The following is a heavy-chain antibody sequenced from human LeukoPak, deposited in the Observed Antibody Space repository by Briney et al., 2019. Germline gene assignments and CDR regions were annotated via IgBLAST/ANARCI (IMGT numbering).Heavy chain of an antibody. CDR3: ARHSDSGPYYMDV. J-gene: IGHJ6*03. CDR2: ISSSGSTI. V-gene: IGHV3-48*03. CDR1: GLTFSSYE. Sequence: PGGSLRLSCAASGLTFSSYEMNGVRQAPGKGLEWVSYISSSGSTIYYADSVKGRFTISRDNAKNSLYLQMNSLRAEDTAVYYCARHSDSGPYYMDVWGKGTTVTVSS. D-gene: IGHD3-10*01.